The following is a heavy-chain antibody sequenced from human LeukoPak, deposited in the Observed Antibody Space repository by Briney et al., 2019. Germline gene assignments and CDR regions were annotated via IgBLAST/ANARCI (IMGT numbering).Heavy chain of an antibody. CDR3: AKDGGYYDFDY. CDR2: ISASGDST. V-gene: IGHV3-23*01. CDR1: GFTFSSYA. D-gene: IGHD3-22*01. Sequence: GSLRLSCAASGFTFSSYAMSWVRQAPGKGLEWVAGISASGDSTYYAASVWGRFTISRDNYRNTLDLQMNSLRGEDTAVYYCAKDGGYYDFDYWGQGTLVTVSS. J-gene: IGHJ4*02.